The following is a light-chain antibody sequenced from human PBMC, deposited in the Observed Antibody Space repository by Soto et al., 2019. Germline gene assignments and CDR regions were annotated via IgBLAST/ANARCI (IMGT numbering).Light chain of an antibody. J-gene: IGKJ1*01. CDR3: QQYGSSPQT. V-gene: IGKV3-20*01. CDR1: QSVRSSY. Sequence: EVVLTQSPATLSVSPRDRVTLSCRASQSVRSSYLAWYQEKPGQAPRLLIYGASSRATGIPDRFSGSGSGTDFTLTISRLEPEDFAVYYCQQYGSSPQTFGQGTKVDI. CDR2: GAS.